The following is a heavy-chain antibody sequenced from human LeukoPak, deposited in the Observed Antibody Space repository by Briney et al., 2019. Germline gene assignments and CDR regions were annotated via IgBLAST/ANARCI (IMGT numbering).Heavy chain of an antibody. CDR1: GFTFSSHG. CDR3: ANTRDIGYPVVY. D-gene: IGHD5-18*01. J-gene: IGHJ4*02. Sequence: KPGGSLRLSCAASGFTFSSHGMNWVRQAPGKGLEWVSGISPSGDILYYADSVKGQFTISRDNSKNTVYLQMNSLRAEDTAVYYCANTRDIGYPVVYWGQGTLVTVSS. V-gene: IGHV3-23*01. CDR2: ISPSGDIL.